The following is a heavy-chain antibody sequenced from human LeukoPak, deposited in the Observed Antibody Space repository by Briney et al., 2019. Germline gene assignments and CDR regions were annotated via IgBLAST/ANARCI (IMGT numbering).Heavy chain of an antibody. CDR2: IKQDGSEK. V-gene: IGHV3-7*03. CDR3: ARAPSSSPDAFDI. CDR1: GFTFSSYW. Sequence: PGGSLRLSCAASGFTFSSYWMSWVRQAPGKGLEWVANIKQDGSEKYYVDSVKGRFTISRDNAKNSLYLQMNSLRAEDTAVYYCARAPSSSPDAFDIWGQGTMVTVSS. J-gene: IGHJ3*02. D-gene: IGHD6-13*01.